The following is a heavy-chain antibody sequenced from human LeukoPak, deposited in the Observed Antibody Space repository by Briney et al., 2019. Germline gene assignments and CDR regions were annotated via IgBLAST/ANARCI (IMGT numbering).Heavy chain of an antibody. CDR2: IHYSGST. CDR3: ARLSPIQAVQHYYYHSMDV. V-gene: IGHV4-59*08. D-gene: IGHD1-1*01. Sequence: PSETLSLTCTVSGASLCSSYWSWIRQSPGKGLEWIGYIHYSGSTNFNPSLKSRVTMSVDTSRNQFSLNLSSVTAADTAVYYCARLSPIQAVQHYYYHSMDVWGKGTTVTVSS. J-gene: IGHJ6*03. CDR1: GASLCSSY.